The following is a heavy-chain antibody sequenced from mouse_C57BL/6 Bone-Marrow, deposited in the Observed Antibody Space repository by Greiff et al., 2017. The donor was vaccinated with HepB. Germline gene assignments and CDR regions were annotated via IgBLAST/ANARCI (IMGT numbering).Heavy chain of an antibody. Sequence: EVKLMESGAELVKPGASVKLSCTASGFNIKDYYMHWVKQRTEQGLEWIGRIDPEDGETKYAPKFQGKATITADTSSNTAYLQLSSLTSEDTAVYYCARDYGSSYIFAYWGQGTLVTVSA. D-gene: IGHD1-1*01. J-gene: IGHJ3*01. V-gene: IGHV14-2*01. CDR1: GFNIKDYY. CDR2: IDPEDGET. CDR3: ARDYGSSYIFAY.